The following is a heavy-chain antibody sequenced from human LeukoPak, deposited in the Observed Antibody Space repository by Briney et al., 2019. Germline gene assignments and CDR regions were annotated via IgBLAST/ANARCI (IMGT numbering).Heavy chain of an antibody. CDR2: IAYDGSKK. J-gene: IGHJ4*02. Sequence: GGSLRLSCAASGFTFSDFGMHWVRQAPGKGLEWVAFIAYDGSKKYYAESVKGRFTISRDDPRNTLYLQMSALKTEDTAVYYCAKNHKAVTISGVPSQGYWGQGTLVTVSS. V-gene: IGHV3-30*19. D-gene: IGHD3-3*01. CDR1: GFTFSDFG. CDR3: AKNHKAVTISGVPSQGY.